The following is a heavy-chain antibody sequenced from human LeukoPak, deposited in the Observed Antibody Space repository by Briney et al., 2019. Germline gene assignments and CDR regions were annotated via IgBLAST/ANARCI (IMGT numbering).Heavy chain of an antibody. CDR2: IRGSGGST. J-gene: IGHJ4*02. D-gene: IGHD3-9*01. Sequence: HPGGSLRLSCAASGFTFSSYAMSWVRQAPGKGLEWVSAIRGSGGSTYYADSVKGRFTISRDNSKNTLYLQMNSLRAEDTAVYYCAKDSRVVRYFDWLSSIDYFDYWGQGTLVTVSS. V-gene: IGHV3-23*01. CDR1: GFTFSSYA. CDR3: AKDSRVVRYFDWLSSIDYFDY.